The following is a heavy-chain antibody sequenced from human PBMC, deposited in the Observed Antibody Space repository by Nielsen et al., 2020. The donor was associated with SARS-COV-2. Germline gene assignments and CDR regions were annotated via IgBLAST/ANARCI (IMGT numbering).Heavy chain of an antibody. Sequence: GGSLRLSCAASGFTFSNAWMTWVRQAPGKGLEWVGRIKSKPDGGTTDYAAPVKGRFTISRDDSTNTLYLQMNSLKTEDTAVYYCTRRYDSGTYYTLDYWGQGTLVTVSS. CDR3: TRRYDSGTYYTLDY. J-gene: IGHJ4*02. V-gene: IGHV3-15*01. CDR1: GFTFSNAW. CDR2: IKSKPDGGTT. D-gene: IGHD3-10*01.